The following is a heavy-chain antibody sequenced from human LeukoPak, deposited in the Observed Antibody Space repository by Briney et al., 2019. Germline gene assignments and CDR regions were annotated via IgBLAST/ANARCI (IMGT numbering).Heavy chain of an antibody. D-gene: IGHD4-23*01. CDR1: GYTFTSYG. Sequence: ASVTVSCKASGYTFTSYGISWVRQAPGQGLEWMGWISANNGNRNYALKLQDRVSITTDTSTSTAYVELRSLRSDDTAVYYCARQGYGGHSRGAADYWGQGTLVTVSS. J-gene: IGHJ4*02. CDR3: ARQGYGGHSRGAADY. V-gene: IGHV1-18*01. CDR2: ISANNGNR.